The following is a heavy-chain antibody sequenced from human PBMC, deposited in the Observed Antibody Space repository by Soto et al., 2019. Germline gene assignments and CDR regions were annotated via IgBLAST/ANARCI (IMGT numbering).Heavy chain of an antibody. J-gene: IGHJ4*02. CDR3: ARAHIVLVTDFGL. V-gene: IGHV1-18*01. D-gene: IGHD2-21*02. Sequence: QVQLVQSGAEVKKPGASLKVSCKASGYTFTTYGLTWVRQAPGQGLEWMGWIHGYNGQTKNAQNFQGRLTLTTDKSTTTAYIELRGLRSDNTAVHFCARAHIVLVTDFGLWGQGTLVTVSS. CDR2: IHGYNGQT. CDR1: GYTFTTYG.